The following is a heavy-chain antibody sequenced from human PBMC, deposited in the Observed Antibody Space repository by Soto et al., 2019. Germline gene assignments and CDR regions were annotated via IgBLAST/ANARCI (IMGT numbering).Heavy chain of an antibody. J-gene: IGHJ6*02. CDR2: IVVGSGNT. CDR3: AAVITGPYYYYGMDV. CDR1: GFTFTSSA. Sequence: QMQLVQSGPEVKKPGTSVKVSCKASGFTFTSSAMQWVRQARGQRLEWIGWIVVGSGNTNYAQKFQERVTITRDMSTSTAYMELSSLRSEDAAVYYCAAVITGPYYYYGMDVWGQGTTVTVSS. D-gene: IGHD1-20*01. V-gene: IGHV1-58*02.